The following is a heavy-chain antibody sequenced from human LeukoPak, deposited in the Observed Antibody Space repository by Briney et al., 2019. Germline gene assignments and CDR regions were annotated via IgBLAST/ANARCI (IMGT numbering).Heavy chain of an antibody. Sequence: SETLSLTCAVYGGSFSGYYWSRIRQPPGKGLEWIGYIYYSGSTYYNPSLKSRVTISVDTSKNQFSLKLSSVTAADTAVYYCARDNYYDSSGLAVNAFDIWGQGTMVTVSS. CDR2: IYYSGST. CDR1: GGSFSGYY. D-gene: IGHD3-22*01. J-gene: IGHJ3*02. CDR3: ARDNYYDSSGLAVNAFDI. V-gene: IGHV4-34*01.